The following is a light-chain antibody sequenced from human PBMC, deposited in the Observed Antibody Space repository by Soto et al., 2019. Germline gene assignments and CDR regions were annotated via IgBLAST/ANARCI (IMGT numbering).Light chain of an antibody. Sequence: DIQMTQSPSTLSASVGDRVTITCRASQSISSWLAWYQQKPGKAPKLLIYKASSLESGVPSRFSGSGSGTDFTLTISSLQPDVFATYYCQHYNSYSWTFGQGTKVEIK. CDR2: KAS. CDR1: QSISSW. V-gene: IGKV1-5*03. J-gene: IGKJ1*01. CDR3: QHYNSYSWT.